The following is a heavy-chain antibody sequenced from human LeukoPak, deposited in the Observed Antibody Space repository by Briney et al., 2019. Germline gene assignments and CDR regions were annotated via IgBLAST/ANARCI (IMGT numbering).Heavy chain of an antibody. Sequence: SETLSLTCAVYGGSFSGYCWSWIRQPPGKGLEWIGEINHSGSTNYNPSLKSRVTISVDTSKNQFSLKLSSVTAADTAVYYCARRQNSVTIFGMIRVGYYYMDVWGKGTTVTVSS. CDR2: INHSGST. CDR3: ARRQNSVTIFGMIRVGYYYMDV. D-gene: IGHD3-3*01. V-gene: IGHV4-34*01. J-gene: IGHJ6*03. CDR1: GGSFSGYC.